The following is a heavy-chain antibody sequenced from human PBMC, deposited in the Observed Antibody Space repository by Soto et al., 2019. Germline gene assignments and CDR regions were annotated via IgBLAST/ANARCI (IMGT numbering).Heavy chain of an antibody. CDR1: GGTFSIYG. CDR2: IIPIFGTA. Sequence: GASVKVSCKASGGTFSIYGISWVRQAPGQGLEWMGGIIPIFGTANYAQKFQGRVTITADESTSTAYMELSSLRSEDTAVYYCARDGGYSYGYRLDGYYYYYGMDVWGQGTTVTVSS. CDR3: ARDGGYSYGYRLDGYYYYYGMDV. D-gene: IGHD5-18*01. V-gene: IGHV1-69*13. J-gene: IGHJ6*02.